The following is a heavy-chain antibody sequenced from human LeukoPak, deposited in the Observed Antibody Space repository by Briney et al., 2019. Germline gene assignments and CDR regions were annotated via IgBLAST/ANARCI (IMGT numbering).Heavy chain of an antibody. CDR1: GSTVTGYY. J-gene: IGHJ5*02. CDR2: SNPNSGGT. Sequence: ASVKLSCKATGSTVTGYYMHWVRQAPGQPLEWMGWSNPNSGGTNYAQKIQGRITMTTDTSISTTYMVLSRLRSDDTAVQSCARDILWFGELSIGGFVPWGQGNLVTV. D-gene: IGHD3-10*01. V-gene: IGHV1-2*02. CDR3: ARDILWFGELSIGGFVP.